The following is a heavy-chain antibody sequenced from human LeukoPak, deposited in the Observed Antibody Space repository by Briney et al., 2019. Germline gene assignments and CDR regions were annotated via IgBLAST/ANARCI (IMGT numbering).Heavy chain of an antibody. CDR2: IYPADSDT. J-gene: IGHJ4*02. D-gene: IGHD3-22*01. CDR3: ARHYRPRGYSDY. V-gene: IGHV5-51*01. Sequence: GESLKISCKYSGYSFTTYWIGWVRHMPGKGLEWIGIIYPADSDTRYSPSFQGQVTISADKSISTAYLQWSSLKASDTAMYYSARHYRPRGYSDYWGQGTLVTVSS. CDR1: GYSFTTYW.